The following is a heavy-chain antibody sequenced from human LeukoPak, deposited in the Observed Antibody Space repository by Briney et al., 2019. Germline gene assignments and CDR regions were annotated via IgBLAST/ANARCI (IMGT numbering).Heavy chain of an antibody. CDR2: IRYDGSNK. Sequence: GGSLRLSCAASGFTFSDYYMSWIRQAPGKGLEWVAFIRYDGSNKYYADSVKGRFTISRDNSKNTLYLQMNSLRAEDTAVYYCAKEGSGSKRVYYMDVWGKGTTVTVSS. V-gene: IGHV3-30*02. D-gene: IGHD1-26*01. CDR3: AKEGSGSKRVYYMDV. J-gene: IGHJ6*03. CDR1: GFTFSDYY.